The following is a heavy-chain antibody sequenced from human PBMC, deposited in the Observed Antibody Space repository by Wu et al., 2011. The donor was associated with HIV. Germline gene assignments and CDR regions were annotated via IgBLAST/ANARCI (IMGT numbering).Heavy chain of an antibody. D-gene: IGHD5-24*01. CDR1: GGTFSSYS. V-gene: IGHV1-69*06. Sequence: VQSGAEMKKPGSSVKVSCKASGGTFSSYSISWVRQAPGQGLEWMGGIIPIFPTANYAQKFQGRVTITADKSTSTAYMELSSLRSEDTAVYYCALTKGGMATTEEFDPWGQGTLVTVSS. CDR2: IIPIFPTA. CDR3: ALTKGGMATTEEFDP. J-gene: IGHJ5*02.